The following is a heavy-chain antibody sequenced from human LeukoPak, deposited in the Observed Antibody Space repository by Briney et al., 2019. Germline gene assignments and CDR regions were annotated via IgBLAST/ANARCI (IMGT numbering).Heavy chain of an antibody. CDR1: GFTFGSYS. CDR2: ISGSGGST. Sequence: GGSLRLSCAASGFTFGSYSMTWVRQAPGKGLEWVSSISGSGGSTYYADSVKGRFTISRDNSKNTLYLQMNSLRAEDTAVYYCAKDGRRGPVLLWFGEFHYYMDVWGKGTTVTISS. CDR3: AKDGRRGPVLLWFGEFHYYMDV. J-gene: IGHJ6*03. D-gene: IGHD3-10*01. V-gene: IGHV3-23*01.